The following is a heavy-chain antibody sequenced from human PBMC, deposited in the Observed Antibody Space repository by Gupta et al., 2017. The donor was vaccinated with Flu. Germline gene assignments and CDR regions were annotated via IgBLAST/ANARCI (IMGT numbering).Heavy chain of an antibody. D-gene: IGHD4-17*01. CDR3: ARRLRLRWQSVGADYYGMDV. Sequence: QLQLQESGPGLVKPSGTLSLTCSVSGGSVSSSSPYWGWIRQPPGQGLEWIGSIYYSGCTYYNPSLQSRVTISVDTSKNQFSLKLSSVTAADTAVYYCARRLRLRWQSVGADYYGMDVWGQVTTVTVAS. J-gene: IGHJ6*02. V-gene: IGHV4-39*01. CDR2: IYYSGCT. CDR1: GGSVSSSSPY.